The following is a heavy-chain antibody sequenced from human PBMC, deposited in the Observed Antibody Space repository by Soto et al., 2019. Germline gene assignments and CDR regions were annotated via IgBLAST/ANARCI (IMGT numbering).Heavy chain of an antibody. CDR1: GFTFSRYG. V-gene: IGHV3-33*01. CDR2: IWFDGSNQ. J-gene: IGHJ4*02. Sequence: QVQLVESGGGVVQPGMSLRLSCAVSGFTFSRYGMHWVRQAPGKGLEWVALIWFDGSNQYYAESVKGRFTISRDNSRDTLYLHMDSLGAEDTGTYYCARDSLRDAGFYFDSWGQGTLVTVSS. D-gene: IGHD6-13*01. CDR3: ARDSLRDAGFYFDS.